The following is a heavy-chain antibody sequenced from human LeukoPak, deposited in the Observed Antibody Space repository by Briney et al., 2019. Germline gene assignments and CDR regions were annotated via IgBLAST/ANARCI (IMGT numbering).Heavy chain of an antibody. V-gene: IGHV4-59*01. CDR2: IYYSGST. J-gene: IGHJ4*02. CDR3: ARAYPSSSWYSLGY. Sequence: PSETLSLTCTVSGGSISSYYWSWIRQPPGKGLEWIGYIYYSGSTNYNPSLKSRVTISVDTSKNQFSLKLSSVTAADTAVYYCARAYPSSSWYSLGYWGQGTLVTVSS. CDR1: GGSISSYY. D-gene: IGHD6-13*01.